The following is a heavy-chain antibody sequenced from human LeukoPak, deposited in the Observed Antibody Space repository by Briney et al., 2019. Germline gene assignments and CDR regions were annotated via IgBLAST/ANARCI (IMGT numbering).Heavy chain of an antibody. Sequence: ASVKVSCKASGFTFTSYGISWVRQAPGQGLEWLGWISTYNGNTHYAQKLQGRVTMTTDTSTTTAYMELRSLRSDDTAVYYCARDYRTGFDYWGQGTLVTVSS. CDR2: ISTYNGNT. V-gene: IGHV1-18*01. J-gene: IGHJ4*02. CDR1: GFTFTSYG. D-gene: IGHD7-27*01. CDR3: ARDYRTGFDY.